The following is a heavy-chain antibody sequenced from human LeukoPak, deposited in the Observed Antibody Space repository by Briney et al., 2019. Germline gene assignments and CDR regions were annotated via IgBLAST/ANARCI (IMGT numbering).Heavy chain of an antibody. CDR2: ISGSDGST. CDR1: GFTFSNYA. D-gene: IGHD5-12*01. J-gene: IGHJ4*02. V-gene: IGHV3-23*01. Sequence: PGGSLRLSCAASGFTFSNYAMTWVRQAPGKGLEWVSTISGSDGSTYYADSVKGRFTISRDNSKNTLYLQMNSLRAEDTAVYYCAKDSDSGYDFSNFDYWGQGTLVTVSS. CDR3: AKDSDSGYDFSNFDY.